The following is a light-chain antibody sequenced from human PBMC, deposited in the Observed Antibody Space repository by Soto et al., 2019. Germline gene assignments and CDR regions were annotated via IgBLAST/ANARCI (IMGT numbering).Light chain of an antibody. CDR2: DAS. V-gene: IGKV3-20*01. CDR1: QSVRNNY. CDR3: QQYSASPRT. Sequence: EIVLTQSPGTLSLSPGERATLSCRASQSVRNNYLAWYQQRPGQAPRLLIYDASNRASGIPDRFSGAGSGTDFTLTISRLEPEDSAVYYCQQYSASPRTFGPGTKVDI. J-gene: IGKJ3*01.